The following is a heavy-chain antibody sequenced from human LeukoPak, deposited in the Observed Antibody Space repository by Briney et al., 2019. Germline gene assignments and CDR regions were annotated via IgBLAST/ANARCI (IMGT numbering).Heavy chain of an antibody. CDR2: IKEDGSDK. J-gene: IGHJ4*02. Sequence: GGSLRLSCEASGFTFSSYWMTWVRQAPGKGLEWVAVIKEDGSDKYYVDSVKGRFTISRDNARNSLFLQMTSLRVEDTAVYYCTREVRSFDYWGQGTLVTVSS. CDR1: GFTFSSYW. V-gene: IGHV3-7*01. CDR3: TREVRSFDY.